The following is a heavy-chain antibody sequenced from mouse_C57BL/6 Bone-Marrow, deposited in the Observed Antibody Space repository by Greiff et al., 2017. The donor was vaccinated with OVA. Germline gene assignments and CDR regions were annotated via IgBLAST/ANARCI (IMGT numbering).Heavy chain of an antibody. CDR1: GYTFTSYW. J-gene: IGHJ2*01. CDR3: ARDHYYSSYLMVD. CDR2: IYPGGGST. D-gene: IGHD2-5*01. V-gene: IGHV1-55*01. Sequence: VQLLQPGAELVKPGASVKMSCTASGYTFTSYWMTWVQQRPGQGLEWIGDIYPGGGSTNYNEKVKSKATLTVDKSTSTAYMQLSSLTSEDSAIYYCARDHYYSSYLMVDWGTGTTLTVSS.